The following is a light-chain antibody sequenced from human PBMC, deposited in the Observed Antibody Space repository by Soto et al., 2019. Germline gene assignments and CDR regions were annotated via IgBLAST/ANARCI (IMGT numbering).Light chain of an antibody. J-gene: IGLJ3*02. CDR1: TGAVTSGHY. CDR2: DTD. CDR3: SLSYSASVV. Sequence: QVVVTQEPSLTVSPGGTVTLTCGSSTGAVTSGHYPYWFQQKPGQAPRTLIYDTDNKHSWTPARFSGSLLGGKAALTLSGAQPEDEAEYYCSLSYSASVVFGGGTQLTVL. V-gene: IGLV7-46*01.